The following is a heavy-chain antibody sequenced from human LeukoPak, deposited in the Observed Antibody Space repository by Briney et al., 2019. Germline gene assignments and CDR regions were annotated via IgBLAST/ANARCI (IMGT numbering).Heavy chain of an antibody. J-gene: IGHJ3*02. CDR3: ARDVPRGDAFDI. CDR2: IYHSGTS. CDR1: GDSISNYY. V-gene: IGHV4-59*01. Sequence: SETLSLTCSVSGDSISNYYWSWIRQPPGKGLEWIGYIYHSGTSKQNPSLKSRVTISIDTSKNQFSLKLRSVSAADTAVYYYARDVPRGDAFDIWGQGTMVAVSS.